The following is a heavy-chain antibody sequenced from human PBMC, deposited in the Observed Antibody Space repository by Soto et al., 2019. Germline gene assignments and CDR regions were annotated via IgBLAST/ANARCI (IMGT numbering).Heavy chain of an antibody. D-gene: IGHD1-1*01. V-gene: IGHV4-31*03. CDR3: ASGHDAYKVRY. CDR1: GGSISSGGTGSY. J-gene: IGHJ4*02. Sequence: QVQLQESGPGLVKPSQTLSLTCTVSGGSISSGGTGSYWTWIRQLPGKGLEWIGYIYYTGNTYYNPSXKXCPTISIDTSENKFSLKLTSVTAADTAVYFCASGHDAYKVRYWGQGTLVTVSS. CDR2: IYYTGNT.